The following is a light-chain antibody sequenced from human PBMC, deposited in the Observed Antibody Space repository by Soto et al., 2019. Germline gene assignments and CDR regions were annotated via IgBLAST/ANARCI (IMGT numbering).Light chain of an antibody. Sequence: DIQMTQSPSTLSASVGDRVTITCRASQSISSWLAWYQQKPGKAPKLLIYDASSLESGVPSRFSGSGSGTEFTLTISSLQPDDFATCYCQQYNSLLTFGGGTKVDIK. V-gene: IGKV1-5*01. CDR3: QQYNSLLT. CDR1: QSISSW. J-gene: IGKJ4*01. CDR2: DAS.